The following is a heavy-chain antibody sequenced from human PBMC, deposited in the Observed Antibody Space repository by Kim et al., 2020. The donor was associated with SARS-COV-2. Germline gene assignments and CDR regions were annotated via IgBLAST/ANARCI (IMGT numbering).Heavy chain of an antibody. CDR3: TSCRDSSGYYYVSLPTFDY. D-gene: IGHD3-22*01. Sequence: GGSLRLSCTASGFTFGDYAMSWVRQAPGKGLEWVGFIRSKAYGGTTEYAASVKGRFTISRDDSKSIAYLQMNSLKTEDTAVYYCTSCRDSSGYYYVSLPTFDYWGQGTLVTVSS. CDR1: GFTFGDYA. J-gene: IGHJ4*02. V-gene: IGHV3-49*04. CDR2: IRSKAYGGTT.